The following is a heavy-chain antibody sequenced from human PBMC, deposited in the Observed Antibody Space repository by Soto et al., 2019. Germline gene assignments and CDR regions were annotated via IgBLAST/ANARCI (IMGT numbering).Heavy chain of an antibody. CDR3: ARDLGISGILVVPAAIWFDP. CDR1: GYTFTSYG. D-gene: IGHD2-2*01. CDR2: ISAYNGNT. V-gene: IGHV1-18*01. J-gene: IGHJ5*02. Sequence: GASVKISCKASGYTFTSYGISWVRQAPGQGLEWMGWISAYNGNTNYAQKLQGRVTMTTDTSTSTAYMELRSLRSDDTAVYYCARDLGISGILVVPAAIWFDPWAREPWSPSP.